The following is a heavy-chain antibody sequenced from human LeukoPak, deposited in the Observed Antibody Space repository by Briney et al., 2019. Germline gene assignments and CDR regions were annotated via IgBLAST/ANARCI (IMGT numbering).Heavy chain of an antibody. Sequence: GGSLRLSCAASGFTFSRYWMSWVRQAPGKGLEWVANIKQDGREKYYVDSVKGRFTISRDNAKKSLYLQMNSLRAEDTAVYYCARSPMIVVERYYYYYYYMDVWGKGTTVTISS. V-gene: IGHV3-7*01. J-gene: IGHJ6*03. CDR1: GFTFSRYW. CDR2: IKQDGREK. CDR3: ARSPMIVVERYYYYYYYMDV. D-gene: IGHD3-22*01.